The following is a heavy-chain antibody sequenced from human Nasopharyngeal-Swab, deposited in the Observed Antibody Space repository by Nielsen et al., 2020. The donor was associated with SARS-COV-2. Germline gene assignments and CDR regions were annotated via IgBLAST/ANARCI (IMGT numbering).Heavy chain of an antibody. CDR3: ARRYYYEDY. CDR2: ISGSGGST. D-gene: IGHD3-22*01. Sequence: GGSLRLSCAASGFTFSSYAMSWVRQAPGKGLEWVSAISGSGGSTYYADSVKGHFTISRDNSKNTLYLQMSSLRAEDTTVYYCARRYYYEDYWGQGTLVTVSS. V-gene: IGHV3-23*01. J-gene: IGHJ4*02. CDR1: GFTFSSYA.